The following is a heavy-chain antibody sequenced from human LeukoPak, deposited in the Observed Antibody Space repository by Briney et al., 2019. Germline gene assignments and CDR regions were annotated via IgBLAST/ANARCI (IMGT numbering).Heavy chain of an antibody. CDR2: IKEDGSEK. V-gene: IGHV3-7*01. J-gene: IGHJ6*03. CDR3: ARDALWFGESLRGYYYMDV. Sequence: PGGSLRLSCVASGFMFSTYWMSWVRQAPGKGLEWVANIKEDGSEKYYVDFVKGRFTISRDNFRKSLYLYMDSLRAEDTAVYYCARDALWFGESLRGYYYMDVWGKGTTVTVSS. CDR1: GFMFSTYW. D-gene: IGHD3-10*01.